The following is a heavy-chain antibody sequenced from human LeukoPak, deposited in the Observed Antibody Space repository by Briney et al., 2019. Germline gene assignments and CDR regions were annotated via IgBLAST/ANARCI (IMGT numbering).Heavy chain of an antibody. J-gene: IGHJ4*02. V-gene: IGHV4-39*01. D-gene: IGHD1-26*01. Sequence: PSETLSLTCTVSGGSISSSNYYWGWSRQTPGKGLEWIGSISYSGITYYNPSVKSRVTISIHTSRSQFSLKLSYVTAADTAIYYCARLGIGEPLDDWGQGTLVTVSS. CDR2: ISYSGIT. CDR3: ARLGIGEPLDD. CDR1: GGSISSSNYY.